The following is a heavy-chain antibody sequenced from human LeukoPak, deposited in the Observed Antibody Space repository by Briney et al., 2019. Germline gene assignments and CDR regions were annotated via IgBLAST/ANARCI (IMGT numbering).Heavy chain of an antibody. D-gene: IGHD5-12*01. Sequence: PGSSVEVSCKASGGTFSNYALSWVRQAPGQGLEWMGAIIPFLDTSNYPPKFQDRVTITTDESTSTAYMELSSPRSDDTAVYYCARAQAGNYDWPLDLWGQGTLGTVSS. CDR2: IIPFLDTS. J-gene: IGHJ5*02. V-gene: IGHV1-69*05. CDR1: GGTFSNYA. CDR3: ARAQAGNYDWPLDL.